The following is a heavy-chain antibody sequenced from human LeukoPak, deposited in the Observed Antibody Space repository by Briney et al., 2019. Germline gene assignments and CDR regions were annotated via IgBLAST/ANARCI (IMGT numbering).Heavy chain of an antibody. D-gene: IGHD1-26*01. V-gene: IGHV4-39*01. CDR3: ARLPSRGLPRYYYYYYMDV. CDR2: IYYSGST. CDR1: GGSFSSYY. Sequence: SETLSLTCAVYGGSFSSYYWGWIRQPPGKGLEWIGSIYYSGSTYYNPSLKSRVTISVDTSKNQFSLKLSSVTAADTAVYYCARLPSRGLPRYYYYYYMDVWGKGTTVTVSS. J-gene: IGHJ6*03.